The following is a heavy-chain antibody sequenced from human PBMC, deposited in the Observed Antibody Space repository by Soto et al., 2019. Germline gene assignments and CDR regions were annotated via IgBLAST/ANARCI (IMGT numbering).Heavy chain of an antibody. Sequence: PGGSLRLSCAASGFTFSSYAMSWVRQAPGKGLEWVSAISGSGGSTYYADSVKGRFTISRDNSKNTLYLQMNSLRAEDTAVYYCATSIGCSSALEAGYWGQGTLVTVSS. D-gene: IGHD6-19*01. CDR1: GFTFSSYA. CDR2: ISGSGGST. V-gene: IGHV3-23*01. J-gene: IGHJ4*02. CDR3: ATSIGCSSALEAGY.